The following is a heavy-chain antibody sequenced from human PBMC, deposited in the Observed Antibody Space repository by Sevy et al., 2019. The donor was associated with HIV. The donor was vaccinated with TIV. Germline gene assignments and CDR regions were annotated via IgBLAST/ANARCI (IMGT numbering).Heavy chain of an antibody. V-gene: IGHV3-23*01. Sequence: GGSLRLSCAASGFTFSSYAMHWVRQAPGKGLEWVSGLSGSGGSTYYADSVKGRFTISRDNSKNTLYLQMNSLRAEDTAVYYCAKDQGDYVWGTFRDYWGQGTLVTVSS. CDR2: LSGSGGST. D-gene: IGHD3-16*02. CDR3: AKDQGDYVWGTFRDY. CDR1: GFTFSSYA. J-gene: IGHJ4*02.